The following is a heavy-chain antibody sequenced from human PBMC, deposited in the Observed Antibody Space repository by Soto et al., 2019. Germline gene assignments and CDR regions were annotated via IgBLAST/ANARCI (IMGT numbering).Heavy chain of an antibody. CDR3: ARSGTLDY. CDR1: GGSFDAYA. D-gene: IGHD1-1*01. J-gene: IGHJ4*02. CDR2: IIPVVDVT. V-gene: IGHV1-69*02. Sequence: QGQLVQSGAEVKKPGSSVRVSCKASGGSFDAYAINWVRQAPGQGLEWMGRIIPVVDVTNYGRRFQGRLTITADKSTTTAYMELNSLTSEDTATYYCARSGTLDYWGQGTLVTVSS.